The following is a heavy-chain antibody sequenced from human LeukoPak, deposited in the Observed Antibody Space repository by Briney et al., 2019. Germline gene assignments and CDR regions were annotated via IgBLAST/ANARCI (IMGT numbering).Heavy chain of an antibody. CDR1: GFTFSSYA. J-gene: IGHJ4*02. V-gene: IGHV3-23*01. D-gene: IGHD2-15*01. CDR3: AKGSLSYCSGRCYYFDY. Sequence: PGGSLRLSCAASGFTFSSYAMSWVRQAPGKGLEWVPGISGSDGGTYNADSVKGRFTISRDNSKNTLYLQMNSLRAEDAAVYYCAKGSLSYCSGRCYYFDYWGQGTLVTVSS. CDR2: ISGSDGGT.